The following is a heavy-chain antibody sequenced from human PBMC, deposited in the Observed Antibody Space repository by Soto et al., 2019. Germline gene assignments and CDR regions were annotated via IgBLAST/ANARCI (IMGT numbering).Heavy chain of an antibody. J-gene: IGHJ6*02. CDR3: ARGHYGMDV. Sequence: EEQLVESGGGLVQPGGSLRLSCAASGFTFSGSWMSWVRQAPGKGLERVGNLNQDGSEKNYVDSVRGRFTISRDNAKNALSLQMNSLRAEDTAVYYCARGHYGMDVWGRGTTVTVSS. CDR1: GFTFSGSW. CDR2: LNQDGSEK. V-gene: IGHV3-7*05.